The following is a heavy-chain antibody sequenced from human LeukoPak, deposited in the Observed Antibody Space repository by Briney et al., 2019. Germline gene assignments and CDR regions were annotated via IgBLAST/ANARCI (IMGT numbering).Heavy chain of an antibody. J-gene: IGHJ4*02. CDR3: AKVRGGGYDRESDY. D-gene: IGHD5-12*01. Sequence: GGSLRLSCAASGFTFSSYAMSWVRQAPGKGLEWVSAISGSGGSTYYADSVKGRFTISRDNSKNTLYLQMNSLRAEDTAVYYCAKVRGGGYDRESDYWGQGTLVNVSS. CDR2: ISGSGGST. CDR1: GFTFSSYA. V-gene: IGHV3-23*01.